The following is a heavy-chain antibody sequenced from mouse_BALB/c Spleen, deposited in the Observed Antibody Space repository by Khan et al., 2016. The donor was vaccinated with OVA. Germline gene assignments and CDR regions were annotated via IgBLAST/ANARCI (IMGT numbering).Heavy chain of an antibody. CDR2: INTHSGVP. J-gene: IGHJ1*01. CDR1: GYTFTTAG. Sequence: QIQLVQSGPELKKPGETVRISCKASGYTFTTAGMQWVQKMPGKGLKWIGWINTHSGVPKYAEDFKGRFAFSLETSASTAYLQITNLTNEDTATYFCASGYGYGWYFDVWGAGTTVTVSS. CDR3: ASGYGYGWYFDV. V-gene: IGHV9-4*02. D-gene: IGHD2-2*01.